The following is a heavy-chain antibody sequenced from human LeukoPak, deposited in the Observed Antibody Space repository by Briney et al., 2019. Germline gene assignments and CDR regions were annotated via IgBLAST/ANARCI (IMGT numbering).Heavy chain of an antibody. CDR2: IWHDGTHK. CDR3: VRDGLVGPNKSHFGLDV. D-gene: IGHD1-26*01. J-gene: IGHJ6*02. CDR1: GFTFSDYY. V-gene: IGHV3-33*08. Sequence: GGSLRLSCAASGFTFSDYYMSWVRQAPGKGLEWVAVIWHDGTHKYYADSVKGRFTISRDNSKDTLYLQMNSLRAGDTGLYYCVRDGLVGPNKSHFGLDVWGQGTTVTVSS.